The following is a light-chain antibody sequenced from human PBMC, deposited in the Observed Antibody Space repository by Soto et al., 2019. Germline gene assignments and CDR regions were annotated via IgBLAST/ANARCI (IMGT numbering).Light chain of an antibody. CDR2: GAS. CDR1: QSVFSNSNNKKY. V-gene: IGKV4-1*01. J-gene: IGKJ5*01. CDR3: QQYGSSPPIT. Sequence: DIVMTQSADSLAVSLGERATINCKSSQSVFSNSNNKKYLAWYRQKPGQPPRILIYGASTRAAGIPDRFSGGGSGTDFTLTINSLEPEDFAVYYCQQYGSSPPITFGHGTRLEIK.